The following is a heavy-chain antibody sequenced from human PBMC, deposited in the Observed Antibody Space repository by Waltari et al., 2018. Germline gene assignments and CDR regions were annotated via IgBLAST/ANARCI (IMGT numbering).Heavy chain of an antibody. D-gene: IGHD6-19*01. CDR1: GYTFTGYY. CDR3: ARDRTAVAGPIGY. V-gene: IGHV1-2*06. CDR2: INPDSGGT. Sequence: QVQLVQSGAEVKKPGASVKVSCKASGYTFTGYYMHWVRRAPGQGLEWMGRINPDSGGTNYAQKFQGRVTMTRDTSISTAYMELSRLRSDDTAVYYCARDRTAVAGPIGYWGQGTLVTVSS. J-gene: IGHJ4*02.